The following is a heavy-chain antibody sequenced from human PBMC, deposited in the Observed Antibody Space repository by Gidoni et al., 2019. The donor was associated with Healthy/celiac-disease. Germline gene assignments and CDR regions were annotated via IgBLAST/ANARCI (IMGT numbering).Heavy chain of an antibody. D-gene: IGHD3-22*01. CDR2: ISYDVINK. CDR1: GCTFSSYA. V-gene: IGHV3-30*04. Sequence: QVQLVESGGGVVQPGRSLGLSCAASGCTFSSYAMHWVRQAPGKGLGWVAVISYDVINKYYADSVKGRFTISRDNSKNTLYLQMNSLRAEDTAVYYCARDDSSGYPYYYYGMDVWGQGTTVTVSS. J-gene: IGHJ6*02. CDR3: ARDDSSGYPYYYYGMDV.